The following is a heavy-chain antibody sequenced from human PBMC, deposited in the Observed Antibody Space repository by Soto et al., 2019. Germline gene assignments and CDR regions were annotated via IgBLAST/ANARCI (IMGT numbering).Heavy chain of an antibody. CDR1: GFTFDDYA. CDR3: PASRPSDSSDCSGFHYGVDG. CDR2: LSWNGVTI. D-gene: IGHD3-22*01. J-gene: IGHJ6*02. V-gene: IGHV3-9*01. Sequence: EVQLVESGGGLVQPGRSLRLSCAASGFTFDDYAMHWVRQVPGKGLQWVSGLSWNGVTIGYAASVKGRFTISRDNAKISPFPQMTGVIPLAPSLSCCPASRPSDSSDCSGFHYGVDGWGPGSTVTVS.